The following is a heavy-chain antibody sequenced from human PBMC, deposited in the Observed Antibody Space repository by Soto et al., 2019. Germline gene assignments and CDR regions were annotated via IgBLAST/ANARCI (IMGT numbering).Heavy chain of an antibody. CDR2: ISSRSTNT. CDR3: ARGPLYYFDY. Sequence: EVQLVKSGGGLVKPGGSLRLSCEDSGFTFSSYTMNWVRRAPGKGLEWVSSISSRSTNTHYADSVRGRFTISRDNAKRSLYLQMNSLRAEDTAVYYCARGPLYYFDYWGQGTLVTVSS. V-gene: IGHV3-21*02. CDR1: GFTFSSYT. J-gene: IGHJ4*02.